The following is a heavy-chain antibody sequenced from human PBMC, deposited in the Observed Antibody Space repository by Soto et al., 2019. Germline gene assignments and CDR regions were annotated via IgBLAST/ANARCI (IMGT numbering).Heavy chain of an antibody. Sequence: PSETLSLTCTVSGGSISSSSYYWGCIRQPPGKGLEWIASIDYTGNTFYNPSLTSRVTISVDTSKNQFSLKVTSMTAADTAVYYCARINKGYGTDSWGQGTLVTVSS. J-gene: IGHJ4*02. D-gene: IGHD5-18*01. CDR3: ARINKGYGTDS. CDR2: IDYTGNT. V-gene: IGHV4-39*01. CDR1: GGSISSSSYY.